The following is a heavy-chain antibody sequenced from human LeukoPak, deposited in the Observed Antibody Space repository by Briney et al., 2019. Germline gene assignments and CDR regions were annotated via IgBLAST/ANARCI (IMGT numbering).Heavy chain of an antibody. V-gene: IGHV4-31*03. CDR2: IYYSGST. CDR1: GGSISSGGYY. D-gene: IGHD3-10*01. CDR3: ARTVDTMVEGGFDY. Sequence: SETLSLTCTVSGGSISSGGYYWSWIRQHPGKGLEWIGYIYYSGSTYYNPSLKSRVTISVDTSKNQFSLKLSSVTAADTAVYYCARTVDTMVEGGFDYWGQGTLVTVSS. J-gene: IGHJ4*02.